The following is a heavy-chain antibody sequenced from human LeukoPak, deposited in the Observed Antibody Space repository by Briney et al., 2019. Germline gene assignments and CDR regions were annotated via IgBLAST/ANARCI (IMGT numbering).Heavy chain of an antibody. CDR2: IYTSGST. CDR3: ARVAAMVAYFDY. CDR1: GGSISSGSYY. V-gene: IGHV4-61*02. Sequence: PSETLSLTCTVSGGSISSGSYYWSWIRQPAGKGLEWIGRIYTSGSTNYNPSLNSRVTISVDTSKNQFFLKLSSVTAADTAVYYCARVAAMVAYFDYWGQGTLVTVSS. D-gene: IGHD5-18*01. J-gene: IGHJ4*02.